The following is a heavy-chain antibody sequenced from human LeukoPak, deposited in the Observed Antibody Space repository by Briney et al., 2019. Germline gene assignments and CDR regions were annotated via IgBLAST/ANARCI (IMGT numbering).Heavy chain of an antibody. Sequence: ASVKVSCEASGYTFTSYGISWVRQAPGQGLEWMGWISAYNGNTNYAQKLQGRVTMTTDTSTSTAYMELRSLRSDDTAVYYCARWSPYYYDSSGYYPLDYWGQGTLVTVSS. CDR1: GYTFTSYG. J-gene: IGHJ4*02. CDR3: ARWSPYYYDSSGYYPLDY. V-gene: IGHV1-18*01. D-gene: IGHD3-22*01. CDR2: ISAYNGNT.